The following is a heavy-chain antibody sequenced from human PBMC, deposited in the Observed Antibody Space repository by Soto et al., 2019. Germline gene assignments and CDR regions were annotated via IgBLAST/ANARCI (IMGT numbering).Heavy chain of an antibody. V-gene: IGHV4-59*01. D-gene: IGHD6-13*01. CDR3: ARDGYSSSWYDY. Sequence: QVQLQESGPGLVNPSETLSLTCTVSGGSINTYYWGWIRQPPGKGLEWIGYIYYSGSTNYNPSLKSRVPISVDTPKNQFSLKLSSVSAADTAVYYCARDGYSSSWYDYWGQGTLVTVSS. CDR1: GGSINTYY. J-gene: IGHJ4*02. CDR2: IYYSGST.